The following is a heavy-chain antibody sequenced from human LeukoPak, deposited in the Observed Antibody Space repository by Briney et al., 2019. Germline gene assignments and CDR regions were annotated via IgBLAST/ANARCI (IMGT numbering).Heavy chain of an antibody. CDR1: GASVSSGGYY. CDR3: ARRGGSGRSLDY. J-gene: IGHJ4*02. Sequence: SETLSLTCTVSGASVSSGGYYWSWLRQPPGKGLEWIGYIYYSGSTNYNPSLKSRVTISVDTSKNQFSLKVSSVTAAVTAVYYCARRGGSGRSLDYWGQGTLVTVSS. V-gene: IGHV4-61*08. CDR2: IYYSGST. D-gene: IGHD3-10*01.